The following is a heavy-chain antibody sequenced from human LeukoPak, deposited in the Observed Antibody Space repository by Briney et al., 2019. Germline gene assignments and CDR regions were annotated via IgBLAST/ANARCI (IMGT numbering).Heavy chain of an antibody. CDR3: ARSGSNSYYHGMDV. J-gene: IGHJ6*02. CDR1: GVTFSGSA. V-gene: IGHV3-73*01. Sequence: GGSLRLSCSASGVTFSGSAMYWVRQASGKGLEWVGRIRSKANNYATAYAASVKGRFTISRDDSENTAYLQMDSLKTDDTAIYYCARSGSNSYYHGMDVWGQGTTVIVPS. CDR2: IRSKANNYAT. D-gene: IGHD1-26*01.